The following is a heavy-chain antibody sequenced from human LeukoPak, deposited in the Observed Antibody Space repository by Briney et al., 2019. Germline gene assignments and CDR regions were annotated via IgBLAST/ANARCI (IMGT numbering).Heavy chain of an antibody. D-gene: IGHD3-3*01. V-gene: IGHV1-69*13. CDR3: ARDVRFWSGYSDYYYYGMDV. CDR2: IIPIFGTA. J-gene: IGHJ6*02. Sequence: SVKVSCKASEGTFSSYAISWVRQAPGQGLEWMGGIIPIFGTANYAQKFQGRVTITADESTSTAYMELSSLRSEDTAVYYCARDVRFWSGYSDYYYYGMDVWGQGTTVTVSS. CDR1: EGTFSSYA.